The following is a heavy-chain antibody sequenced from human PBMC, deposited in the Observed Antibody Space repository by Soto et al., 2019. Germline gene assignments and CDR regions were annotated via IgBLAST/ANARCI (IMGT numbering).Heavy chain of an antibody. V-gene: IGHV3-15*07. J-gene: IGHJ6*02. CDR3: SLVRGVSASYYYYGMDV. Sequence: GGSLRLSCAASGFTFSNAWMNWVRQAPGKGLEWVGRIKSKTDGGTTDYAAPVKGRFTISRDDSKNTLYLQMNSLKTEDTAVYFCSLVRGVSASYYYYGMDVWGQWTTVTVSS. D-gene: IGHD3-10*01. CDR2: IKSKTDGGTT. CDR1: GFTFSNAW.